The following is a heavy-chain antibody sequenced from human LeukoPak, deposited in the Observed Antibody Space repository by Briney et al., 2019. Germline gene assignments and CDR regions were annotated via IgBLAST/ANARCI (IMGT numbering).Heavy chain of an antibody. CDR2: INPNSGGT. CDR3: ASEAVAGNNWFDP. D-gene: IGHD6-19*01. V-gene: IGHV1-2*02. Sequence: ASVKVSCQASGYTFTGYYMHWVRQAPGQGLEWMGWINPNSGGTNYAQKFQGRVTMTRDTSISTAYMELSRLRADDTAVYYCASEAVAGNNWFDPWGQGTLVTVSS. J-gene: IGHJ5*02. CDR1: GYTFTGYY.